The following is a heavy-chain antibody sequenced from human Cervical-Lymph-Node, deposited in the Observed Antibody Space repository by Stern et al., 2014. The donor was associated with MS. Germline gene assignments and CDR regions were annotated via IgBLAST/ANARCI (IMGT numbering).Heavy chain of an antibody. Sequence: QVTLKESGPTLVKPTQTVTLTCTLSGFSVTTAGVGVGWIRQPPGKALEWLARIYLDDDKVYRPSLKNRLTIIKDTSKNQVVLTMTNVDPVDTATYYCAHSRVKYCRGGTCYSSLFDYWGQGTLVTVSS. CDR3: AHSRVKYCRGGTCYSSLFDY. D-gene: IGHD2-15*01. V-gene: IGHV2-5*02. J-gene: IGHJ4*02. CDR1: GFSVTTAGVG. CDR2: IYLDDDK.